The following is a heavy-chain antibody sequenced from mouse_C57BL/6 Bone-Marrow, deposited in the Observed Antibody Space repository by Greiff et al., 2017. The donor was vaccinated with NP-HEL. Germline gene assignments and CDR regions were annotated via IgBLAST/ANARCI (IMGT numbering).Heavy chain of an antibody. V-gene: IGHV5-6*02. J-gene: IGHJ2*01. D-gene: IGHD1-1*02. CDR2: ISSGGSYT. CDR3: ARGLWYYFDY. CDR1: GFTFSSYG. Sequence: EVMLVESGGDLVKPGGSLKLSCAASGFTFSSYGMSWVRQTPDKRLEWVATISSGGSYTYYPDSVKGRFTISRDNAKNTLYLQMSSLKSEDTAMYYCARGLWYYFDYWGQGTTLTVSS.